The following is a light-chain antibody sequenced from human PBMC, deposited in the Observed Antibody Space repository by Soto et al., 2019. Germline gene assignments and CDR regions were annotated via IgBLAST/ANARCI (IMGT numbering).Light chain of an antibody. Sequence: EIVMTQSPATLSVSPGERATLSCRASQRVNSNLAWYQQKPGQAPRLLIYGASTRATCIPARFSGSGSGTEFTLTISSLQSEDFAVYYCHQYNNWPSGTFGQGTKVEIK. CDR2: GAS. CDR3: HQYNNWPSGT. CDR1: QRVNSN. J-gene: IGKJ1*01. V-gene: IGKV3-15*01.